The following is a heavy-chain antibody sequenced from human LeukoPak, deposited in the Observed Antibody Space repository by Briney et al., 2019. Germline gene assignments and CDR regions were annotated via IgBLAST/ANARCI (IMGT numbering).Heavy chain of an antibody. Sequence: GGSLRLSCVASGFTFSSHWMHWVRQPPGKGLVWVSRINTDGKTTNYADSVKGRFTISRDDAKNTLYLQMNSLRAEDTAVYYCIRVQVGTTGFDYWGQGTLVTVSS. CDR1: GFTFSSHW. V-gene: IGHV3-74*01. CDR3: IRVQVGTTGFDY. D-gene: IGHD1-14*01. J-gene: IGHJ4*02. CDR2: INTDGKTT.